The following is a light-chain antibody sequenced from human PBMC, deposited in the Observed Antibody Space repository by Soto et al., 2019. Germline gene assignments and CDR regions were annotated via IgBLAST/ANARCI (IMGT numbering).Light chain of an antibody. Sequence: DMQMTQSPSSLSASVGDGVTITCRASQGISNYLAWYQQKPGKVPKLLIYAASTLQSGVPSRFSGGGSGTDFTLTISSLQPEDVATYYCQKYSSAPITFGQGTRLEIK. J-gene: IGKJ5*01. CDR3: QKYSSAPIT. CDR2: AAS. V-gene: IGKV1-27*01. CDR1: QGISNY.